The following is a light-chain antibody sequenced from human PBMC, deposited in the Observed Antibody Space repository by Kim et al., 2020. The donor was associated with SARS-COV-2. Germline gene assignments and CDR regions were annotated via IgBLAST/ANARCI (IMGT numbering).Light chain of an antibody. CDR1: NIGGKT. J-gene: IGLJ2*01. Sequence: SSELTQPPSVSVAPGQTARITCGGNNIGGKTVHWYQQRPGQAPVLVIRYDGDRPSGIPERFSGSNSGNTATLTISRVAAGDEADYYCQVWDSSSDQVLFGGGTQLTVL. V-gene: IGLV3-21*01. CDR2: YDG. CDR3: QVWDSSSDQVL.